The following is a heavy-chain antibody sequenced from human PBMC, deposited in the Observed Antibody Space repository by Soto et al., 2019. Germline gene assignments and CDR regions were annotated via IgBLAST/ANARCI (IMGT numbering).Heavy chain of an antibody. J-gene: IGHJ4*02. CDR1: GFTFSSYA. CDR2: ISYDGSNK. D-gene: IGHD3-10*01. CDR3: ARALPPDY. Sequence: QVQLVESGGGVVQPGRSLRLSCAASGFTFSSYAMHWVRQAPGKGLEWVAVISYDGSNKYYADSVKGRFTISRDNSKNTLYLQMNSLRAEDTAVYYCARALPPDYWGQGTLVTVSS. V-gene: IGHV3-30-3*01.